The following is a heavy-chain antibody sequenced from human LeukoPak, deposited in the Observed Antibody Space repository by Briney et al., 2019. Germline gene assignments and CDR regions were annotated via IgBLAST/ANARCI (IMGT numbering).Heavy chain of an antibody. J-gene: IGHJ5*02. CDR1: GYNFASYW. CDR3: ASHTSGNWFDP. D-gene: IGHD2-2*01. Sequence: PGESLKISCKGSGYNFASYWIGWLRQMPGKGLEWMGIIYPDDSDTRYRPSFQGQVTISVDKSISTAYLQSSRRNASDTAMYYLASHTSGNWFDPWGQGTLVTVSS. CDR2: IYPDDSDT. V-gene: IGHV5-51*01.